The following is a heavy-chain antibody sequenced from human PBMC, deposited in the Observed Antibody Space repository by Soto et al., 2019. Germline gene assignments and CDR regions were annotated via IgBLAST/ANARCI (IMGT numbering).Heavy chain of an antibody. D-gene: IGHD3-22*01. V-gene: IGHV4-30-2*03. J-gene: IGHJ4*02. CDR3: ARRDDSSGYLFDY. CDR2: IYHSGST. Sequence: TLSLTCAVSGGSISSGGYSWSWIRQPPGKGLEWIGYIYHSGSTYYNPSLKSRVTISVDTSKNQFSLKLSSVTAADTAVYYCARRDDSSGYLFDYWGQGTLVTVSS. CDR1: GGSISSGGYS.